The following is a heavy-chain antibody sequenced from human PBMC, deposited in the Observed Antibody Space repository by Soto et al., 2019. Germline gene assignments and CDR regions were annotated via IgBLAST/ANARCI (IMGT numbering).Heavy chain of an antibody. D-gene: IGHD3-16*01. CDR1: GGSISSYY. Sequence: SETLSLTCTVSGGSISSYYWSWIRQPPGKGLEWIGYIYYSGSTNYNPSLKSRVTISVDTSKNQFALKLSSVTAADTAVYYCASLGRGEGWFDPWGQGTLVTVSS. V-gene: IGHV4-59*08. J-gene: IGHJ5*02. CDR2: IYYSGST. CDR3: ASLGRGEGWFDP.